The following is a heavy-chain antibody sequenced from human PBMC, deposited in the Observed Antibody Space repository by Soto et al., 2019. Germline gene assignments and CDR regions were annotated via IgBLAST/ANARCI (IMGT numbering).Heavy chain of an antibody. CDR2: ISSSSSYI. D-gene: IGHD5-18*01. V-gene: IGHV3-21*01. J-gene: IGHJ4*02. CDR3: ARDQPGYSYGYGLGY. CDR1: GGSISSSN. Sequence: ETLSLTCAVSGGSISSSNWWSWVRQAPGKGLEWVSSISSSSSYIYYADSVKGRFTISRDNAKNSLYLQMNSLRAEDTAVYYCARDQPGYSYGYGLGYWGQGTLVTVSS.